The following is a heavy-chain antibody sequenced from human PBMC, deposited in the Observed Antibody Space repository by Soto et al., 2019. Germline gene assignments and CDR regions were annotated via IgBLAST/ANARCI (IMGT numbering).Heavy chain of an antibody. V-gene: IGHV3-74*01. CDR1: GFTFSSYW. CDR2: INTDGSST. J-gene: IGHJ4*02. Sequence: GGSLRLSCAVSGFTFSSYWMHWVRQAPGKGLVWVSRINTDGSSTSYADSVKGRFTISRDNAKNTLYLQMISLRAEDTAVYYCTRDPPGTGIDYWGQGTLVTVSS. CDR3: TRDPPGTGIDY. D-gene: IGHD1-1*01.